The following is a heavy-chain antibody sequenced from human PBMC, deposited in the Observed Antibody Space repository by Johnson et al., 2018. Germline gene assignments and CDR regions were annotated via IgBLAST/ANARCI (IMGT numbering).Heavy chain of an antibody. D-gene: IGHD6-13*01. CDR1: GFPFSRYS. Sequence: VQLVESGGGLVKXGGSXRLXCAAPGFPFSRYSMNWVRPAPGKGLAWVSSISSSGTYISYAASVKGRFTISSDNAKNSLYPQMNSLRAEDTAVYYCASDDSSSWSGAPIDIWGQGTMVTVSS. V-gene: IGHV3-21*01. CDR3: ASDDSSSWSGAPIDI. CDR2: ISSSGTYI. J-gene: IGHJ3*02.